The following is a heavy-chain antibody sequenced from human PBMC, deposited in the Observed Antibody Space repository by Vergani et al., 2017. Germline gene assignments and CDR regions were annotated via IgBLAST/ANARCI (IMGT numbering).Heavy chain of an antibody. V-gene: IGHV3-9*01. Sequence: EVQLVESGGGLVQPGRSLRLSCAASGFTFDDYAMHWVRQAPGKGLEWVSGMSWNSGSIGYADSVKGRFTISRDNAKNSLYLQMNSLRAEDTALYYCAKDIYPNIAAAGTAPDYWGQGTLVTVSS. J-gene: IGHJ4*02. CDR3: AKDIYPNIAAAGTAPDY. D-gene: IGHD6-13*01. CDR1: GFTFDDYA. CDR2: MSWNSGSI.